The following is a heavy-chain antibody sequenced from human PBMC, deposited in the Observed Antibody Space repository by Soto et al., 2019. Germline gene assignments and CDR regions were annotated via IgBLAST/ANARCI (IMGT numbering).Heavy chain of an antibody. J-gene: IGHJ3*01. CDR3: ARDLSPPGEFFYEAFDV. D-gene: IGHD2-21*01. CDR1: GFTFSAFW. CDR2: IKRDGTVT. V-gene: IGHV3-7*04. Sequence: EVQLVESGGGLVQPGESLRLSCAASGFTFSAFWMTWLRQAPGKGLEWVANIKRDGTVTHYGDSVEGRCTLSRDNAQNSLFLKLNSLRPEDTAMYYCARDLSPPGEFFYEAFDVWCKGTFVTVSS.